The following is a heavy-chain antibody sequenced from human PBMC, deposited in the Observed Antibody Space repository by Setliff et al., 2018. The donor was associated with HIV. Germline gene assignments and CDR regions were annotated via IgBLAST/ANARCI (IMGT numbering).Heavy chain of an antibody. CDR3: ARGHYSSSSG. Sequence: GESLKISCAASGFSVSTYWMNWVRQAPGKGLEWVANIEKDGSEKYYVDSVKGRFTISRDNAKNSLYLQMNSLRAEDTAVYYCARGHYSSSSGWGQGALVTAPQ. CDR1: GFSVSTYW. D-gene: IGHD6-6*01. CDR2: IEKDGSEK. J-gene: IGHJ4*02. V-gene: IGHV3-7*03.